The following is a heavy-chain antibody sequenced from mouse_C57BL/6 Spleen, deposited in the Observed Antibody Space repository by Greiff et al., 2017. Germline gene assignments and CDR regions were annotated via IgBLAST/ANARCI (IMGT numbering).Heavy chain of an antibody. V-gene: IGHV2-6*03. J-gene: IGHJ4*01. CDR2: IWSDGST. CDR1: GFSLTSYG. D-gene: IGHD1-1*01. CDR3: AREDYLYYYAMDY. Sequence: QVQLKESGPGLVAPSQSLSITCTVSGFSLTSYGVHWVRQPPGQGLEWLVVIWSDGSTTYYSALKSRLSISKDNSKSQVFLKMNSRQTDDTAMYYCAREDYLYYYAMDYWGQGTSVTVSS.